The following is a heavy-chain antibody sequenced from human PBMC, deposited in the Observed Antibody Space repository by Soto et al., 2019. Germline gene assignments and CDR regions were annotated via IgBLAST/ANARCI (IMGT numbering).Heavy chain of an antibody. V-gene: IGHV1-69*13. Sequence: ASVKVSCKDSGGTFSSYAISWVRQAPGQGLEWMGGIIPIFGTANYAQKFQGRVTITADESTSTAYMELSSLRSEDTAVYYCARGSAVGVVAATLGVWGQGTTVTVSS. CDR3: ARGSAVGVVAATLGV. J-gene: IGHJ6*02. CDR1: GGTFSSYA. CDR2: IIPIFGTA. D-gene: IGHD2-15*01.